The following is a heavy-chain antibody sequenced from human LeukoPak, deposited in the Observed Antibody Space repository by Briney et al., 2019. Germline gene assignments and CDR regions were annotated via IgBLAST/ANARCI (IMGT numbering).Heavy chain of an antibody. D-gene: IGHD6-19*01. CDR2: IYHSGST. J-gene: IGHJ4*02. CDR1: GGSISSSNW. CDR3: ARVRGSSGLFDY. Sequence: KPSGTLSLTCAVSGGSISSSNWWSWVRQPPGKGLEWIGEIYHSGSTNYNPSLKSRVTMSVDTSKNQFSLKLSSVTAADTAVYYCARVRGSSGLFDYWGQGTLVTVSS. V-gene: IGHV4-4*02.